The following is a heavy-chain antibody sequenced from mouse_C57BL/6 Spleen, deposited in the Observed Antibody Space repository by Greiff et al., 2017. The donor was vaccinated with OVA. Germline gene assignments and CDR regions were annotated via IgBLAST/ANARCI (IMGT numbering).Heavy chain of an antibody. CDR2: IDPETGGT. CDR3: TGGHDYDEGLLDY. J-gene: IGHJ2*01. Sequence: QVQLQQSGAELVRPGASVTLSCKASGYTFTDYEMHWVKQTPVHGLEWIGAIDPETGGTAYNQKFKGKAILTADKSSSTAYMELRSLTSEDSAVYSCTGGHDYDEGLLDYWGQGTTLTVSS. D-gene: IGHD2-4*01. CDR1: GYTFTDYE. V-gene: IGHV1-15*01.